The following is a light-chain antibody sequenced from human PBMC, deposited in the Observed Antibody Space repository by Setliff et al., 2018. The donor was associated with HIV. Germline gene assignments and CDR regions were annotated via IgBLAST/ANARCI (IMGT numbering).Light chain of an antibody. CDR1: SSNIGSNY. V-gene: IGLV1-47*01. Sequence: QSVLTQPPSASGTPGQRVTISCSGSSSNIGSNYLYWYQQLPGTAPKLLIYRNNQRPSGVPDRFSGFKSGTSASLAISGLRSEDEADYYCAAWDDSLSGPNVVFGGGTQLTVL. J-gene: IGLJ2*01. CDR2: RNN. CDR3: AAWDDSLSGPNVV.